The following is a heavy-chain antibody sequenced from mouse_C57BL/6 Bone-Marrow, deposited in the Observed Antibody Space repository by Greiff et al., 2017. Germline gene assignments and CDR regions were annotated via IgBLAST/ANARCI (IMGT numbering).Heavy chain of an antibody. CDR2: IYPRSGNT. Sequence: VQLQQSGAELARPGASVKLSCKASGYTFTSYGISWVKQRTGQGLEWIGEIYPRSGNTYYNEKFKGKATLTADKSSSTAYMELRSLTSEDSVVYFCARGGWLLRVWGQGTTLTVSS. CDR3: ARGGWLLRV. V-gene: IGHV1-81*01. CDR1: GYTFTSYG. J-gene: IGHJ2*01. D-gene: IGHD2-3*01.